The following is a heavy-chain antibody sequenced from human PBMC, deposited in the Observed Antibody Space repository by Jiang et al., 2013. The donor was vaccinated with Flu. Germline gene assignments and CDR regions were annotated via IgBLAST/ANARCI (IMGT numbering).Heavy chain of an antibody. J-gene: IGHJ4*02. CDR3: AREVGSWDY. CDR2: ITPNSGGT. V-gene: IGHV1-2*02. CDR1: GNTFTDYY. D-gene: IGHD3-10*01. Sequence: GAEVKKPGASVKVSCKISGNTFTDYYIHWVRQAPGQGLEWMGCITPNSGGTNYAQKFQGRVTMTRDTSISATYMELSSLRSDDTAVYYCAREVGSWDYWGQGTLVTVSS.